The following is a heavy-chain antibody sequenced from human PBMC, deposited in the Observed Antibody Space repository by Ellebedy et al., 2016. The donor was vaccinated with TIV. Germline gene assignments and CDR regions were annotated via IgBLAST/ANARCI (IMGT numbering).Heavy chain of an antibody. CDR1: GGSISSYY. Sequence: SETLSLTCTVSGGSISSYYWSWIRQRPGEGLEWLGYIYHSGSTYYSQSVKGRVTMLIDTSKNEFYLKLNSVTATDTAVYYCARAVGAVAGSYYFDYWGQGILVTVSS. D-gene: IGHD6-19*01. CDR3: ARAVGAVAGSYYFDY. V-gene: IGHV4-59*12. J-gene: IGHJ4*02. CDR2: IYHSGST.